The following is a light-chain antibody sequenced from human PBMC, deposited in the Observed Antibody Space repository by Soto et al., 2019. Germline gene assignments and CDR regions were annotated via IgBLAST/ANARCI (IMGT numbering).Light chain of an antibody. Sequence: QSALTQPASVSGSPGQSITISCTGTNSDVGAYNYVSWYQKYPGKAPKLVIYEVINRPSGVSNRFSGSKSGKTASLTISGLQAKDEADYYCSSYTSTGTLVFGGGTKVT. CDR2: EVI. CDR3: SSYTSTGTLV. V-gene: IGLV2-14*01. J-gene: IGLJ2*01. CDR1: NSDVGAYNY.